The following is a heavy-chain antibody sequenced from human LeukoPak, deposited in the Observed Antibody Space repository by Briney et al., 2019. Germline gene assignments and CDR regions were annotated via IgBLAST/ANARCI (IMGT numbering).Heavy chain of an antibody. V-gene: IGHV3-33*08. CDR2: IWCDGSTK. Sequence: GGSLRLSCAASGFTFSSYGMNWVRQAPGKGLEWVAAIWCDGSTKYYADSVKGRFTISSDNSKNTLYLKMNRLSAEATADYYCARRRCRGGSCHFPYYYFGMEVWGQGTTVTV. CDR1: GFTFSSYG. CDR3: ARRRCRGGSCHFPYYYFGMEV. J-gene: IGHJ6*02. D-gene: IGHD2-15*01.